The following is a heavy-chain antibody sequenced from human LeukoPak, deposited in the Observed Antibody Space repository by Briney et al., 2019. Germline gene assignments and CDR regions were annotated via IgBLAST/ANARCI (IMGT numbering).Heavy chain of an antibody. CDR1: GFTFRNYG. D-gene: IGHD2-2*01. V-gene: IGHV3-21*05. J-gene: IGHJ3*02. CDR3: ARGTYAFDI. CDR2: ISSSTSYT. Sequence: GGSLRLSCAPSGFTFRNYGMHWVRQAPGKGLEWVSYISSSTSYTNYADSVKGRFTISRDNAKNSLYLKMNSLRAEDTAVYYCARGTYAFDIWGQGTMVTVSS.